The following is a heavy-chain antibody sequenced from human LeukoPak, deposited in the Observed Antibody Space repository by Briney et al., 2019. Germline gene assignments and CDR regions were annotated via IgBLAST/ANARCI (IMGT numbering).Heavy chain of an antibody. J-gene: IGHJ6*02. CDR2: TYFRSKWYN. CDR3: AKGYYGMDV. V-gene: IGHV6-1*01. Sequence: SHTHSLTCAISGDSDSSNSAAWSWIRQSPSRGLEWLVRTYFRSKWYNDYAVSVQSRITIKADTSKNQFSLQLNSVTPEDTAVYYCAKGYYGMDVWGQGTTVTVSS. CDR1: GDSDSSNSAA.